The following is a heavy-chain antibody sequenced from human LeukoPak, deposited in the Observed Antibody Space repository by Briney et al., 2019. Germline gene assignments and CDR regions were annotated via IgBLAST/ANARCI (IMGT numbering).Heavy chain of an antibody. CDR3: ARGRSSGRKNYFDY. D-gene: IGHD6-19*01. V-gene: IGHV3-11*01. Sequence: GGSLRLSCAASGFTFSDYYMSWIRQAPGKGLEWVSYISSSGSTIYYADSVKGRFTISRDNAKNSLYLQMNSLRAEDTAVYHCARGRSSGRKNYFDYWGQGTLVTVSS. CDR1: GFTFSDYY. J-gene: IGHJ4*02. CDR2: ISSSGSTI.